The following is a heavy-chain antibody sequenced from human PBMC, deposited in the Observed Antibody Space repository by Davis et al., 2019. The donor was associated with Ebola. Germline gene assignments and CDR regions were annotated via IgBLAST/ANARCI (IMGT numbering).Heavy chain of an antibody. CDR2: ISYDGSNK. J-gene: IGHJ2*01. CDR1: GFTFSSYA. CDR3: ARDLQHEEQWLVGYWYFDL. V-gene: IGHV3-30*04. Sequence: GGSLRLSCAASGFTFSSYAMHWVRQAPGKGLEWVAVISYDGSNKYYAGSVKGRFTVSRDNSKKTMYLQMNSLRAEDTAVYYCARDLQHEEQWLVGYWYFDLWGRGTLVTVSS. D-gene: IGHD6-19*01.